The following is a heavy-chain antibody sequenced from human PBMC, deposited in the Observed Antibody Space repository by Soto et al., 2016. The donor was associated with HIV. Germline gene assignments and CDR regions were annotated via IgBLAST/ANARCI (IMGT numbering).Heavy chain of an antibody. CDR3: VKDNSGWYYFDY. J-gene: IGHJ4*02. CDR1: GFTFDAYA. CDR2: ISWNSGNR. D-gene: IGHD6-19*01. Sequence: EVQLVESGGGLVQPGRSLRLSCAASGFTFDAYAMHWVQQAPGKGLEWVSGISWNSGNRGYADSVKGRFTISRDNAKNSLYLQMNSLRPEDTAFYYCVKDNSGWYYFDYWGQGTLVTVSS. V-gene: IGHV3-9*01.